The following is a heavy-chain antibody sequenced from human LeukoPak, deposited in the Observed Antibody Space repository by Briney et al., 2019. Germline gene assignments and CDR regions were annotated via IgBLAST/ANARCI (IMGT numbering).Heavy chain of an antibody. Sequence: PGGSLRLSCAASGFTFSSYAMHWVRQAPGKGLEYVSAISSNGGSTYYANSVKGRFTISRDNAKNSLYLQMNSLRAEDTAVYYCARNYDILTGYYSAFDIWGQGTMVTVSS. V-gene: IGHV3-64*01. D-gene: IGHD3-9*01. CDR2: ISSNGGST. CDR3: ARNYDILTGYYSAFDI. CDR1: GFTFSSYA. J-gene: IGHJ3*02.